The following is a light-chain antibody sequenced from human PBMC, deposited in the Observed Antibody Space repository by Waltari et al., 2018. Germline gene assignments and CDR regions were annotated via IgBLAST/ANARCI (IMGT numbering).Light chain of an antibody. CDR2: SND. CDR1: SSNLGSNH. CDR3: AAWDDSLNGRV. J-gene: IGLJ3*02. V-gene: IGLV1-44*01. Sequence: QSVLTQPPSTAGDPGQRVPPPLSCSSSNLGSNHVPWYQPLPGTAPRPLLFSNDQRASGVPDRFSGSKSGTSASLAISGLQSDDEADYFCAAWDDSLNGRVFGGGTHLTVL.